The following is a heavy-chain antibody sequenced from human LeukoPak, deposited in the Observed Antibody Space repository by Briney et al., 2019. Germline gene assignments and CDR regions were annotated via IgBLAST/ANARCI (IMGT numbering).Heavy chain of an antibody. CDR2: ISYDGSNK. CDR3: ARARTAMVQSPLDY. D-gene: IGHD5-18*01. CDR1: GFTFNSYA. V-gene: IGHV3-30*04. Sequence: GGSLRLSCAASGFTFNSYAMLWVSQAPGKGLEWVAVISYDGSNKYYADSVKGRFTISRDNSKNSVYLQMNSLRADDTAVYDCARARTAMVQSPLDYWGQGTLVTVSS. J-gene: IGHJ4*02.